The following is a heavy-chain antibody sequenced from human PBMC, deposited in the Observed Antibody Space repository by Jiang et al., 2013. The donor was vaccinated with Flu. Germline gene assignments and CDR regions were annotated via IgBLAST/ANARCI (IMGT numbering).Heavy chain of an antibody. D-gene: IGHD1-7*01. Sequence: GAEVKKPGSSVKVSCKASGGTFSSYAINWVRQASGQGLEWMGWMNPNTGNTGYAQNFQGRVTMTRNTSITTAYMELSSLRSEDTAVYYCARAEKTGARAGYAFQIWGQGTNGHRLL. V-gene: IGHV1-8*02. CDR2: MNPNTGNT. J-gene: IGHJ3*02. CDR3: ARAEKTGARAGYAFQI. CDR1: GGTFSSYA.